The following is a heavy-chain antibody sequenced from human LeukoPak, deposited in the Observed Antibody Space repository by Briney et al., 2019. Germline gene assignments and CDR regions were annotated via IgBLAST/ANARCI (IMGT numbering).Heavy chain of an antibody. CDR1: GGSISSYY. D-gene: IGHD6-25*01. V-gene: IGHV4-59*01. CDR3: ARFSSATDAFDI. J-gene: IGHJ3*02. CDR2: IYYSGST. Sequence: PSETLSLTCTVSGGSISSYYWSWIRQPPGKGLGWIGYIYYSGSTNYNPSLKSRVTISVDTSKNQFSLKLSSVTAADTAVYYCARFSSATDAFDIWGQGTMVTVSS.